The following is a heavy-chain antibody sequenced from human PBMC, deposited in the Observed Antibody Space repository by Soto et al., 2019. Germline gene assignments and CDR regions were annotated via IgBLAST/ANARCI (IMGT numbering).Heavy chain of an antibody. D-gene: IGHD3-3*01. V-gene: IGHV1-69*12. J-gene: IGHJ6*02. CDR3: ARGIVDYDFWSGYRYGMDV. Sequence: QVQLVQSGAEVKKPGSSVKVSCKASGGTFSSYAISWVRQAPGQGLEWMGGIIPIFGTANYAQKFQGRVTITADESTRTAYMELSSLRSEDTAVYYCARGIVDYDFWSGYRYGMDVWGQGTTVTVSS. CDR1: GGTFSSYA. CDR2: IIPIFGTA.